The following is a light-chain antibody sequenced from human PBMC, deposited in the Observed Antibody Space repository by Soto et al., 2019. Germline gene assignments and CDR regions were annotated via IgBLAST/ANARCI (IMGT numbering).Light chain of an antibody. J-gene: IGLJ2*01. CDR1: SSNIGNNY. CDR3: GTWDTSLGAVV. V-gene: IGLV1-51*01. CDR2: DNN. Sequence: QSVLTQPPSVSAAPGQKVTISCSGSSSNIGNNYVSWYQQFPGTAPKLLIHDNNKRPSGIPDRFSGSKSGTSATLGITGLQTGDEADYYCGTWDTSLGAVVLGGGTKVTVL.